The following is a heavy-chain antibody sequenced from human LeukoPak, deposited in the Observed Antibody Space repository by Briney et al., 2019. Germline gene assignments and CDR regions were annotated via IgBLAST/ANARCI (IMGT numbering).Heavy chain of an antibody. CDR2: IYPGDSDT. J-gene: IGHJ4*02. D-gene: IGHD3-10*01. Sequence: GESLKISCKGSGYSFSSYWISWVRQMPGKGLEWMGIIYPGDSDTTYSPSFQGQVTISADKSISTAYLQWSSLKASDTAMYYCARAIYYFGSGSYWFFDYWGQGTLVTVSS. CDR1: GYSFSSYW. V-gene: IGHV5-51*01. CDR3: ARAIYYFGSGSYWFFDY.